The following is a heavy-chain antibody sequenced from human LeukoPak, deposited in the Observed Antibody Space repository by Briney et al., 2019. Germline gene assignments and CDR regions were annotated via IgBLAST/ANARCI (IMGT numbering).Heavy chain of an antibody. CDR3: ARDQLGGSCSSTRCYTSFNS. J-gene: IGHJ5*02. CDR1: GFTFSSNY. V-gene: IGHV3-53*01. CDR2: IYSGGRT. Sequence: GGSLRLSCAASGFTFSSNYMSWVRQAPGKGLEWVSLIYSGGRTYYADSVKGRFTISRDNSKDTLYLQMNSLRAEDTAVYYCARDQLGGSCSSTRCYTSFNSWGQGTLVTVSS. D-gene: IGHD2-2*02.